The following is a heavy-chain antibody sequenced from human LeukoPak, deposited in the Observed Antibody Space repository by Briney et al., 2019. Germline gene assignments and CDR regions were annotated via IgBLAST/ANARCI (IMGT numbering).Heavy chain of an antibody. Sequence: SVKVSCKASGGTFSSYAISWVRQAPGQGLEWMGGIIPIFGTANYAQKFQGRVTITTDESTSTAYMELSSRRSEDTAVYYCATTRDIVVVPSTWGYNWFDPWGQGTLVTVSS. J-gene: IGHJ5*02. D-gene: IGHD2-2*01. CDR1: GGTFSSYA. CDR2: IIPIFGTA. CDR3: ATTRDIVVVPSTWGYNWFDP. V-gene: IGHV1-69*05.